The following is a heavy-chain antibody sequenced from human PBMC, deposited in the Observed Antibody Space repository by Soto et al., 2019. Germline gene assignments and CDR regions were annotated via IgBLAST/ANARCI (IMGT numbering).Heavy chain of an antibody. CDR1: GGTFSSYT. D-gene: IGHD2-8*01. V-gene: IGHV1-69*02. CDR2: IIPILGIA. Sequence: ASVKVSCKASGGTFSSYTISWVRQAPGQGLEWMGRIIPILGIANYAQKFQGRVTITADKSTSTAYMELSSLRSEDTAVYYCARAGYCTNGVCYTGFDPWGQGTLVTVS. CDR3: ARAGYCTNGVCYTGFDP. J-gene: IGHJ5*02.